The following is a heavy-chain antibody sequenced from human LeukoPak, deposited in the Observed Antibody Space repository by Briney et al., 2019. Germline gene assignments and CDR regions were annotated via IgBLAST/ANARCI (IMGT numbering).Heavy chain of an antibody. V-gene: IGHV3-23*01. CDR1: GFTFSSYA. Sequence: QAGGSLRLSCAASGFTFSSYAMSWVRQAPGKGLEWVSAISGSGGSTYYADSVKGRFTTSRDNSKNTLYLQMNSLRAEDTAVYYCAKDLLVSDAFDIWGQGTMVTVSS. J-gene: IGHJ3*02. D-gene: IGHD2/OR15-2a*01. CDR2: ISGSGGST. CDR3: AKDLLVSDAFDI.